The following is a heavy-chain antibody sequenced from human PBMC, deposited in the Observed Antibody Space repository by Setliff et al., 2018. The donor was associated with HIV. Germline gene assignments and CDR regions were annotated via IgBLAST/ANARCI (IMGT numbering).Heavy chain of an antibody. CDR2: IIPVFGTA. Sequence: SVKVSCKASGGALSTYAINWVRQAPGQGLEWVGGIIPVFGTANYAQKLEGRVTITADESTSTAYMELRSLRSDDTAVYYCARVSDYDYCVRQHGDYAFDPWGQGTLVTVSS. D-gene: IGHD3-16*01. CDR3: ARVSDYDYCVRQHGDYAFDP. V-gene: IGHV1-69*13. J-gene: IGHJ5*02. CDR1: GGALSTYA.